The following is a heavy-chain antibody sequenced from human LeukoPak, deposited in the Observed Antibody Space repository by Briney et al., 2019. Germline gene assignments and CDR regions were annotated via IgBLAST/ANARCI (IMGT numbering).Heavy chain of an antibody. Sequence: GASVKVSCKASGGPFNNYTVSWVRQAPGQGLEWMGRIIPILGIADYAQTFQDRVTITADKSTNTVHMELSSLRSEDTAVYYCTRDYDSEDYWGQGTLVTVSS. V-gene: IGHV1-69*04. CDR2: IIPILGIA. J-gene: IGHJ4*02. CDR1: GGPFNNYT. D-gene: IGHD3-3*01. CDR3: TRDYDSEDY.